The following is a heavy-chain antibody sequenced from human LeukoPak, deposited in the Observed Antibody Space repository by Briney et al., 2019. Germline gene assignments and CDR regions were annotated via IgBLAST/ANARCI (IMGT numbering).Heavy chain of an antibody. CDR1: GYTFTGYY. D-gene: IGHD3-10*01. V-gene: IGHV1-2*06. J-gene: IGHJ5*02. CDR3: ARTYGSGSYYGWFDP. Sequence: ASVKVSCKASGYTFTGYYMHWVRQAPGQGLEWMGRINPNSGGTNYAQKFQGRVTMTRDTSISTAYMELSRLRSDDTAVYYRARTYGSGSYYGWFDPWGQGTLVTVSS. CDR2: INPNSGGT.